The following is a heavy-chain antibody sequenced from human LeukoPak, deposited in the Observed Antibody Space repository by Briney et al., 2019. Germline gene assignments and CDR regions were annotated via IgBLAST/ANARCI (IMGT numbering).Heavy chain of an antibody. D-gene: IGHD3-10*01. V-gene: IGHV3-21*01. CDR2: ISSSSSYI. CDR3: ARLPRITMVRGVPNDAFDI. CDR1: GFSFSSYS. Sequence: GGSLRLSCAASGFSFSSYSMNWVRQAQGKGMEWVSSISSSSSYIYYADSLKGRFTISRDNAKNSLYLQINSLRAEDTAVYYCARLPRITMVRGVPNDAFDIWGHGTMVTVSS. J-gene: IGHJ3*02.